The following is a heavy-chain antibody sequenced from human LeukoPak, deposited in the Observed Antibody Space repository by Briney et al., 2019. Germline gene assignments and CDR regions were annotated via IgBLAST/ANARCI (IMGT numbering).Heavy chain of an antibody. D-gene: IGHD2-15*01. CDR3: ATWRGIFD. CDR2: IYYSGST. Sequence: SETLPLTCTVSGGSVNSAGYYWSWIRQYPGKGLEWIGYIYYSGSTNYNPSLKSRVTISVDTSKNQFSLRVNSVTAADTAVYYCATWRGIFDWGQGTLVTVSS. V-gene: IGHV4-31*03. J-gene: IGHJ4*02. CDR1: GGSVNSAGYY.